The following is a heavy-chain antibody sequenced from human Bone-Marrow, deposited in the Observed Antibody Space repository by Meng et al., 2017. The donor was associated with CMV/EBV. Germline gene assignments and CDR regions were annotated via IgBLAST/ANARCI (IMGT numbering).Heavy chain of an antibody. Sequence: GGSLRLSCAASGFTFSSYSMNWVRQAPGKGLEWVSSISSSSSYIYYADSVKGRFTISRDNAKNSLYLQMNSLRAEDTAVYYCARDAGDHYYYYYGMDVWGQGNTVT. CDR3: ARDAGDHYYYYYGMDV. D-gene: IGHD6-13*01. J-gene: IGHJ6*02. V-gene: IGHV3-21*01. CDR2: ISSSSSYI. CDR1: GFTFSSYS.